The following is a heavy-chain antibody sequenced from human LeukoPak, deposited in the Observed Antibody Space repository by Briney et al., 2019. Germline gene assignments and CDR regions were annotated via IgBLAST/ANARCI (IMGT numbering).Heavy chain of an antibody. J-gene: IGHJ4*02. CDR3: SRGHDSGRRDY. D-gene: IGHD4-17*01. Sequence: PSETLSLTCAVSGYSISSGYYWGWIRQPPGKGLEWIGSIFHSGSTYYNPSLKSRITISVDTSKNQFSLKLSSVTAADTAVYYCSRGHDSGRRDYWGQGTLVTVSS. CDR1: GYSISSGYY. V-gene: IGHV4-38-2*01. CDR2: IFHSGST.